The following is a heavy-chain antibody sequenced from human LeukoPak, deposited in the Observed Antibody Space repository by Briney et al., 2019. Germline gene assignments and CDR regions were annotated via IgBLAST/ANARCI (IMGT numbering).Heavy chain of an antibody. CDR2: IYSDGST. CDR3: ARVSSGYYLHFDY. V-gene: IGHV3-53*01. Sequence: GGSLRLSCAASGFTVSNNYMSWVRQPPGKGLEWVSVIYSDGSTYHADSVKGRFTISRDNSKNTLYLQMNSLRAEDTAVYYCARVSSGYYLHFDYWGQGTLVTVSS. CDR1: GFTVSNNY. D-gene: IGHD3-22*01. J-gene: IGHJ4*02.